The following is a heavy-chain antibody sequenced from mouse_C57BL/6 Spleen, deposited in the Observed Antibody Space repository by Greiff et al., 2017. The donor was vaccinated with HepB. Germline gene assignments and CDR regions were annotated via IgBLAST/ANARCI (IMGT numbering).Heavy chain of an antibody. V-gene: IGHV1-15*01. Sequence: QVQLQQSGAELVRPGASVTLSCKASGYTFTDYEMHWVKQTPVHGLEWIGAIDPETGGTAYNQKFKGKAILTADKSSSTAYMELRSLTSEDSAVYYCTRGYYSNCYWYFDVWGTGTTVTVSS. D-gene: IGHD2-5*01. CDR3: TRGYYSNCYWYFDV. CDR1: GYTFTDYE. CDR2: IDPETGGT. J-gene: IGHJ1*03.